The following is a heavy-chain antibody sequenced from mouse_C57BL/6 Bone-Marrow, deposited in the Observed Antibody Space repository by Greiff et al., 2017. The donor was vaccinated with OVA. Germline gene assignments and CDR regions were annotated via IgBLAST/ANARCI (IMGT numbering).Heavy chain of an antibody. CDR2: INPNYGTT. V-gene: IGHV1-39*01. D-gene: IGHD1-1*01. J-gene: IGHJ2*01. Sequence: VQLKQSGPELVKPGASVKISCKASGYSFTDYNMNWVRQSNGKSLEWIGVINPNYGTTSYNQKFKGKATLTVDQSSSTAYMQLNSLTSEDSAVYYCAMSSLGLYYFDYWGQGTTLTVSS. CDR1: GYSFTDYN. CDR3: AMSSLGLYYFDY.